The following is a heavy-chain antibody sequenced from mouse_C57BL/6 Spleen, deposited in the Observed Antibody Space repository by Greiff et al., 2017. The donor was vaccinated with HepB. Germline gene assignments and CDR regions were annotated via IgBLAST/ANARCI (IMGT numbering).Heavy chain of an antibody. D-gene: IGHD1-2*01. CDR3: ARAGLDGGGNAIDY. Sequence: VKLQESGAELVKPGASVKISCKASGYAFSSYWMNWVKQRPGKGLEWIGQIYPGDGDTNYNGKFKGKATLTADKSSSTAYMQLSSLTAEGAAVYFCARAGLDGGGNAIDYWGQGTSVTVSS. CDR1: GYAFSSYW. V-gene: IGHV1-80*01. CDR2: IYPGDGDT. J-gene: IGHJ4*01.